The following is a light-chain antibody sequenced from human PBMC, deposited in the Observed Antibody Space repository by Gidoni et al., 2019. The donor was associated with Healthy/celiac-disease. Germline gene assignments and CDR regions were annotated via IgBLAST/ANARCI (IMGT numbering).Light chain of an antibody. CDR1: SYNIGSNT. J-gene: IGLJ2*01. V-gene: IGLV1-44*01. CDR2: SNN. Sequence: HSVLTQPPSASGAPGQRVTISCSGSSYNIGSNTVNWYQQLPGTAPKRLIYSNNQRPSGVPDRFSGSKSGTSAALAISGLQSEDEADYYCAAWDDSLNGHVVFGGGTKLTVL. CDR3: AAWDDSLNGHVV.